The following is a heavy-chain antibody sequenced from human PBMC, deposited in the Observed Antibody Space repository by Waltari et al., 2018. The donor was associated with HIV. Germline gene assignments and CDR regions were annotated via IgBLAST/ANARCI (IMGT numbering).Heavy chain of an antibody. CDR1: GFTFGNFW. Sequence: EVQLVESGGGLVQPGGSLSLSCAASGFTFGNFWMSWVRQAPGKGLEWLANIKQDGSEKYYVDSVKGRFTISRDSAKNSLYLQMNSLRAEDTAVYYCASPSIRAGMDVWGQGTTVTVSS. V-gene: IGHV3-7*01. CDR2: IKQDGSEK. CDR3: ASPSIRAGMDV. J-gene: IGHJ6*02. D-gene: IGHD2-2*02.